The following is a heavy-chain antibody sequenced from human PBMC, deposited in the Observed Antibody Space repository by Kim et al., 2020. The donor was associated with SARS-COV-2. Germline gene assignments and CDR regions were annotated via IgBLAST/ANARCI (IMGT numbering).Heavy chain of an antibody. Sequence: GGSLRHSCAASGFTFSSYGMHWVRQAPGKGLEWVAVISYDGSNKYYADSVKGRFTIYRDNSKNTLYLQMNSLRAEDTAVYYCASLSTVTTFGGYYGMDVWGQGTTVTVSS. CDR3: ASLSTVTTFGGYYGMDV. J-gene: IGHJ6*02. CDR1: GFTFSSYG. CDR2: ISYDGSNK. V-gene: IGHV3-30*03. D-gene: IGHD4-17*01.